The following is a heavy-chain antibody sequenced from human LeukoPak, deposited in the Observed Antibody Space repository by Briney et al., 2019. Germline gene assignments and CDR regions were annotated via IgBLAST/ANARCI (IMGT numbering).Heavy chain of an antibody. J-gene: IGHJ4*02. CDR1: GFTFSSYG. Sequence: GGSLRLSCAASGFTFSSYGMSWVRQAPGKGLEWVSAVSGGSGTTDYAGSVRGRFTISRDNSKNTLYLQMSSLRAEDTAVYYCAKDLIRDRIQLWFDYWGQGTLVTVSS. V-gene: IGHV3-23*01. D-gene: IGHD5-18*01. CDR2: VSGGSGTT. CDR3: AKDLIRDRIQLWFDY.